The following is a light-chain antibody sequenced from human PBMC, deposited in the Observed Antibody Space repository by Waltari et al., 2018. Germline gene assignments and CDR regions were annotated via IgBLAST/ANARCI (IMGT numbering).Light chain of an antibody. CDR2: GTS. V-gene: IGKV3-20*01. J-gene: IGKJ4*01. CDR3: QLYGGSPQLI. CDR1: QSIGSGH. Sequence: EIVLTQSPGTLSLSPGERATLSCRASQSIGSGHLAWYQQKRGQTPRLFIFGTSRRAGGVPDRFSGSGSGTDFTLTISRLEPEDFAVYYCQLYGGSPQLIIGGGTKVEIK.